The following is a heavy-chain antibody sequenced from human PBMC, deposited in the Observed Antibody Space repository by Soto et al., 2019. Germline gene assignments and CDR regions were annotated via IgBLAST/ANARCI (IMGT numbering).Heavy chain of an antibody. CDR3: ARAPKSVWCGQKYYFDY. CDR2: IIGNGGST. Sequence: GGSLRLSCVASGFTFSPYAMNWVRQAPGKRLEWVSVIIGNGGSTNYADSVKGRFTISRDNSKNTLYLQMNSLKTDDTAVYYCARAPKSVWCGQKYYFDYWGLGTLVPVSS. D-gene: IGHD2-21*01. V-gene: IGHV3-23*01. CDR1: GFTFSPYA. J-gene: IGHJ4*01.